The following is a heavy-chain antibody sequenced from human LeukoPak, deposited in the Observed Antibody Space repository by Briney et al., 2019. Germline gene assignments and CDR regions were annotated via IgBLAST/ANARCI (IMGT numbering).Heavy chain of an antibody. CDR2: ISAYNGNT. CDR1: GYTFTSYG. Sequence: ASVKVSCKASGYTFTSYGISWVRQAPGQGLEWMRWISAYNGNTNYAQKLQGRVTMTTDTSTSTAYMELRSLRSDDTAVYYCARAPTASGYSYGGDYWGQGTLVTVSS. V-gene: IGHV1-18*01. J-gene: IGHJ4*02. D-gene: IGHD5-18*01. CDR3: ARAPTASGYSYGGDY.